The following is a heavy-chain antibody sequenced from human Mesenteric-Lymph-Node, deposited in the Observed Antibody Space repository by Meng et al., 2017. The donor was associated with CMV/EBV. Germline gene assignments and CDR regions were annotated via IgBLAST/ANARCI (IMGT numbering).Heavy chain of an antibody. CDR2: IIPLLDIR. D-gene: IGHD2-2*01. V-gene: IGHV1-69*02. CDR3: ARSIVPGGGPPDS. J-gene: IGHJ4*02. Sequence: CKISGGTFTSNPLSWMRQAPGQGLEWMGRIIPLLDIRNYAEKFQGRVTMSADTSTNIAYLEVSSLRSDDTAVYYCARSIVPGGGPPDSWGQGTLVTVSS. CDR1: GGTFTSNP.